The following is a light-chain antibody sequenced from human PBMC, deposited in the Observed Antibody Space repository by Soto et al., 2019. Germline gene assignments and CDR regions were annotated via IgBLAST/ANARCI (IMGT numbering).Light chain of an antibody. V-gene: IGKV3-15*01. CDR1: QSVRSN. CDR2: GVS. Sequence: IVMTQSPATLSVSPGEGATLSCRASQSVRSNLAWYQQKSGQAPRLLIYGVSTRATGIPARFSGSGSGTEFTLTISSLQSADFAVYYCQQYYNWPRTFGQGTKVELK. CDR3: QQYYNWPRT. J-gene: IGKJ1*01.